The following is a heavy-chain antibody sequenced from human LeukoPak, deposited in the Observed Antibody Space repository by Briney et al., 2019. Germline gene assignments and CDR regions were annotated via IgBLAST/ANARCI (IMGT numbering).Heavy chain of an antibody. V-gene: IGHV3-23*01. CDR2: GSGGST. CDR3: AKIYDSSGYSSGLVDY. J-gene: IGHJ4*02. Sequence: GSGGSTYYADSVRGRFTISRDNSKNTLYLQMNSLRAEDTAVYYCAKIYDSSGYSSGLVDYWGQGTLVTVSS. D-gene: IGHD3-22*01.